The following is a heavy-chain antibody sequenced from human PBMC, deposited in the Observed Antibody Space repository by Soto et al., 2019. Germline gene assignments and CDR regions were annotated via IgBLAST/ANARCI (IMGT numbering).Heavy chain of an antibody. V-gene: IGHV4-61*08. CDR1: GGSISRGGYY. CDR2: IYYSGST. D-gene: IGHD1-1*01. Sequence: PSETLSLTCTVSGGSISRGGYYWSWIRQHPGKGLEWIGYIYYSGSTYNPSLKSRVTISVDMSRNQFSLRLSSVTAADTAVYYCAGLQINYYYMDVWGKGTTVTVSS. CDR3: AGLQINYYYMDV. J-gene: IGHJ6*03.